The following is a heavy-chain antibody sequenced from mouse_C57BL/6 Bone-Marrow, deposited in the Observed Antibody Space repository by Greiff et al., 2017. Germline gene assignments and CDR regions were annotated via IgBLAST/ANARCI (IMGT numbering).Heavy chain of an antibody. J-gene: IGHJ2*01. CDR2: IDPEDGDT. D-gene: IGHD1-1*01. CDR3: TTSYYYGSSYDFDY. V-gene: IGHV14-1*01. Sequence: VQLQQSGAELVRPGASVKLSCTASGFNIKDYYMHWVKQRPEQGLEWIGRIDPEDGDTEYAPKFQGKVTMAADTSSNTAYLQLSSLTSEDTAVYYCTTSYYYGSSYDFDYWGQGTTLTVSS. CDR1: GFNIKDYY.